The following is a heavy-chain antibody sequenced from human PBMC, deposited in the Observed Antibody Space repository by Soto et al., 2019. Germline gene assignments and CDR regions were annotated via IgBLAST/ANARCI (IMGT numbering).Heavy chain of an antibody. J-gene: IGHJ4*02. CDR3: ARDDGARTVDY. V-gene: IGHV3-7*05. D-gene: IGHD2-21*02. CDR2: IKEDGSEE. CDR1: GFTFSRFW. Sequence: GGSLRLSCAASGFTFSRFWMSWVRHLPGKGLEWVANIKEDGSEEYYVDSVKGRFTTSRDNAKNSLYLQLNSLRVEDTAVYYCARDDGARTVDYWGQGTLVTVSS.